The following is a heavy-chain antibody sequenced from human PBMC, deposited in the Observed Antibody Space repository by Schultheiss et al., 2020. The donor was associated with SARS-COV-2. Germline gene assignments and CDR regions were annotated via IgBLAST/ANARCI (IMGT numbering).Heavy chain of an antibody. D-gene: IGHD3-10*01. Sequence: SVKVSCKAPGGTFKNYGISWVRQAPGQGLEWMGGAIPMFDTTDFAQNFQGRVTITVDESTSTAYMELSSLTSEDTAVYYCATVRGLSPWLDSWGQGTLVTVSS. J-gene: IGHJ5*01. CDR1: GGTFKNYG. CDR3: ATVRGLSPWLDS. V-gene: IGHV1-69*13. CDR2: AIPMFDTT.